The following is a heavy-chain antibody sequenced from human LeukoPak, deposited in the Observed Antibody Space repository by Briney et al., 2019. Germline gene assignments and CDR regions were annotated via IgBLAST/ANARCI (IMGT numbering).Heavy chain of an antibody. CDR3: AREATIEYFDY. D-gene: IGHD5-12*01. CDR2: INHSGST. Sequence: SETLSLTCAVYGGSFSGYYWSWIRQPPGKGLEWIGEINHSGSTNYNPSLKSRVTISVDTSKNQFSLKLNSVTAADTAVYYCAREATIEYFDYWGQGTLVTVSS. J-gene: IGHJ4*02. CDR1: GGSFSGYY. V-gene: IGHV4-34*01.